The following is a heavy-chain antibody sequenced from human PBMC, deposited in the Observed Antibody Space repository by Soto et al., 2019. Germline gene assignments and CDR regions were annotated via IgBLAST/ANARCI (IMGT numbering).Heavy chain of an antibody. D-gene: IGHD2-15*01. CDR1: GGSISSSSYY. Sequence: SETLSLTCTVSGGSISSSSYYWGWIRQPPGKGLEWIGSIYHSGSTYYNPSLKSRVTISVDTSKNQFSLKLSSVTAADTAVYYCARHTPAISISDHWGQGTLVTV. CDR2: IYHSGST. J-gene: IGHJ4*02. CDR3: ARHTPAISISDH. V-gene: IGHV4-39*01.